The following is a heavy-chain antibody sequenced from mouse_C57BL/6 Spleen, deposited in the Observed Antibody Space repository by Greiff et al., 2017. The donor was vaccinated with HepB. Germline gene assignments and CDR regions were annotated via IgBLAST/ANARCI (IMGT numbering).Heavy chain of an antibody. Sequence: EVQLQQSGPELMKPGASVKISCKASGYTFTDYYMNWVKQSHGKSLEWIGDINPNNGGTSYNQKFKGKATLTVDKSSSTAYMELRSLTSEDSAVCYCARNYGYYSWFAYWGQGTLVTVSA. CDR3: ARNYGYYSWFAY. CDR1: GYTFTDYY. J-gene: IGHJ3*01. V-gene: IGHV1-26*01. CDR2: INPNNGGT. D-gene: IGHD2-3*01.